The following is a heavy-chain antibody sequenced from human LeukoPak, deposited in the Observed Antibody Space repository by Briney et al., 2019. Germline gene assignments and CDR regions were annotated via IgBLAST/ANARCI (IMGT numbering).Heavy chain of an antibody. CDR3: ARDGAYYYYGMDV. Sequence: PSETLSLTCAVYGGSFSGYYWSWIRQPPGKGLEWIGYIYYSGSTNYNPSLKSRVTISVDTSKNQFSLKLSSVTAADTAVYYCARDGAYYYYGMDVWGQGTTVTVSS. V-gene: IGHV4-59*01. CDR2: IYYSGST. J-gene: IGHJ6*02. CDR1: GGSFSGYY. D-gene: IGHD3-10*01.